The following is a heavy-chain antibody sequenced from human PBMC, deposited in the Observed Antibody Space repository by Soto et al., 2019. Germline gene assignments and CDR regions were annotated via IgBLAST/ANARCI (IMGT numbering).Heavy chain of an antibody. V-gene: IGHV4-59*01. CDR2: IFYSGST. CDR3: ARRYGYSFDY. Sequence: SETRSLTCTVSGGSISSYYWGWIRQPPGKGLEWIGYIFYSGSTNYNPSLKSRVTISVDTSKNHFSLNLSSVTAADTAVYYCARRYGYSFDYWGQGTLVTVSS. CDR1: GGSISSYY. J-gene: IGHJ4*02. D-gene: IGHD4-4*01.